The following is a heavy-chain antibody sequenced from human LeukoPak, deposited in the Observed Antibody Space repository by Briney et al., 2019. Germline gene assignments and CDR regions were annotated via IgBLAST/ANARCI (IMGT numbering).Heavy chain of an antibody. V-gene: IGHV3-23*01. D-gene: IGHD6-19*01. CDR3: AKDLPLVGSGRYYYGMDV. Sequence: GGSLRLSCAASGFTFSSYAMSWVRQAPGKGLEWVSAISGSGGSTYYADSVKGRFTISRDNSKNTLYLQMNSLRAEDTAVYYCAKDLPLVGSGRYYYGMDVWGQGTTVTVSS. CDR2: ISGSGGST. J-gene: IGHJ6*02. CDR1: GFTFSSYA.